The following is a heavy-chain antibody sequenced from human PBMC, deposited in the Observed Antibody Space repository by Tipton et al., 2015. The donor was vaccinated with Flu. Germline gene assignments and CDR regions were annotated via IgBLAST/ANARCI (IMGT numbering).Heavy chain of an antibody. D-gene: IGHD5-24*01. J-gene: IGHJ3*02. Sequence: SLRLSCAASGFTFSSYAMSWVRQAPGKGLEWVSAISGSGGSTYYADSVKGRFTISRDNSKNTLYLQMNSLRAEDTAVYYCAKDKRVGRRWLHSCAFDIWGQGTMVTVSS. CDR1: GFTFSSYA. V-gene: IGHV3-23*01. CDR2: ISGSGGST. CDR3: AKDKRVGRRWLHSCAFDI.